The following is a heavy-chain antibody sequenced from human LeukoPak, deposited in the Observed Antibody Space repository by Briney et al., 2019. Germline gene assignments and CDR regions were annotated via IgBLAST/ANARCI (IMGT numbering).Heavy chain of an antibody. Sequence: ASVKVSCEASGYSFISFYIRWVRQAPGQGLEWMGWINPNSGGTNYEQKFQGRVTMTRDTSISTAYMELSRLRSDDTAVYYCARPSGSYILLDAFDIWGQGTMVTVSS. V-gene: IGHV1-2*02. CDR3: ARPSGSYILLDAFDI. CDR2: INPNSGGT. CDR1: GYSFISFY. J-gene: IGHJ3*02. D-gene: IGHD1-26*01.